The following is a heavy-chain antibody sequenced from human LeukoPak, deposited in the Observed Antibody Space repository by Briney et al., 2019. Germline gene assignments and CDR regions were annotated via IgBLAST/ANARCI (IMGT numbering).Heavy chain of an antibody. J-gene: IGHJ5*02. CDR1: GGSISSYY. Sequence: SETLSLTCTVSGGSISSYYWSWIRQPPGKGLEWIGCIYYSGSTNYNPSLKSRVTISVDTSKNQFSLKLSSVTAADTAVYYCARQGSWFDPWGQGTLVTVSS. CDR2: IYYSGST. CDR3: ARQGSWFDP. V-gene: IGHV4-59*01.